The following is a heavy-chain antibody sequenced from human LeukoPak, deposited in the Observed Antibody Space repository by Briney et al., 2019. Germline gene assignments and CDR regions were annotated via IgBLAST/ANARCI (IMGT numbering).Heavy chain of an antibody. CDR2: ISGSGGST. Sequence: GGTLRLSCAAPGFTFSSYAMSWVRQAPGKGREWVSAISGSGGSTYYADSVKGRFTISRDNSKNTLYLQMNSLRAEDTAVYYCAKIQKRGLDYWGRGTLVTVSS. J-gene: IGHJ4*02. V-gene: IGHV3-23*01. CDR3: AKIQKRGLDY. CDR1: GFTFSSYA. D-gene: IGHD5-18*01.